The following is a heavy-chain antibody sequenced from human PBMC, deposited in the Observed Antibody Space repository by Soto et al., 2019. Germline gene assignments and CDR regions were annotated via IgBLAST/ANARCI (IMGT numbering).Heavy chain of an antibody. CDR1: GAALNSRTAY. V-gene: IGHV4-31*03. Sequence: SETLSLTCSVAGAALNSRTAYWSWIRQVPGKGLEWIGHIYVTGAVDYNPSLRDRITISQDTSERQFSLNLRLVTAADTAVYYCARLRIATNPYKSLHPCGQGTLVTVST. CDR3: ARLRIATNPYKSLHP. D-gene: IGHD2-21*01. J-gene: IGHJ5*02. CDR2: IYVTGAV.